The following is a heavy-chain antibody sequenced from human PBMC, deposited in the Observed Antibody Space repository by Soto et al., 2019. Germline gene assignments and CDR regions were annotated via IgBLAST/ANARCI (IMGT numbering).Heavy chain of an antibody. CDR3: AHRRKEVYFDY. Sequence: QITLKESGPTLVKPTQTLTLTCTFSGFSRSTSGVGLGWIRQPPGKALEWLALIYWDDDKRYSPTLKSRLTNTNDTSKNQVVLTMTNIDTVDTATYYCAHRRKEVYFDYGGQGTLVTVSS. CDR2: IYWDDDK. J-gene: IGHJ4*02. V-gene: IGHV2-5*02. CDR1: GFSRSTSGVG.